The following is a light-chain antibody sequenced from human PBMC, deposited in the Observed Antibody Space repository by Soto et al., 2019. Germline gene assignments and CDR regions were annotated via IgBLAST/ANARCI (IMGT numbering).Light chain of an antibody. CDR1: QSISSY. V-gene: IGKV1-39*01. CDR2: AAS. J-gene: IGKJ1*01. Sequence: DIQMTQSPSSLSASVGDRVTITCRASQSISSYLNWYQQKPGKAPNLLIYAASSLQSGVPSRFSGSGSGTDFTLTISSLQPEDFATYYCQQSFSTPPTFSQGTKVEIK. CDR3: QQSFSTPPT.